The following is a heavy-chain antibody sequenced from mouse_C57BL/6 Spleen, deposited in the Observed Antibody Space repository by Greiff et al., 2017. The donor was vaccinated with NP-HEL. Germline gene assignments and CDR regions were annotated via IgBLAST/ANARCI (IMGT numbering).Heavy chain of an antibody. D-gene: IGHD2-4*01. CDR1: GYTFTSYW. Sequence: QVQLKQPGAELVMPGASVKLSCKASGYTFTSYWMHWVKQRPGQGLEWIGEIDPSDSYTNYNQKFKGKSTLTVDKSSSTAYMQLSSLTSEDSAVYYCARIHYDYDLWFAYWGQGTLVTVSA. J-gene: IGHJ3*01. CDR3: ARIHYDYDLWFAY. CDR2: IDPSDSYT. V-gene: IGHV1-69*01.